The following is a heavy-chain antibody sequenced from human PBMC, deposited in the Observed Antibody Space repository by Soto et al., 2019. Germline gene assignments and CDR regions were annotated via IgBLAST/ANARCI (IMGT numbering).Heavy chain of an antibody. D-gene: IGHD3-16*01. CDR2: MNPDSGNT. CDR3: ARGRFRRTWFDP. Sequence: QVQLVQSGAEVKKPGASVKVSCKASGYTFTNYDIHWVRQATGQGLEWMGWMNPDSGNTGQSKQFQGRVTMTRDTSISTAYMEMSRRRSEDTAVYYCARGRFRRTWFDPWGQGTLVTVSS. V-gene: IGHV1-8*01. CDR1: GYTFTNYD. J-gene: IGHJ5*02.